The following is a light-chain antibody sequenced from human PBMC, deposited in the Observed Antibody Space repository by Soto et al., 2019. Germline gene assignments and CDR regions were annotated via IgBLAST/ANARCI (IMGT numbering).Light chain of an antibody. V-gene: IGKV3-15*01. CDR2: GAS. CDR3: QQYNNWPSLT. CDR1: QSVGGS. Sequence: IVMTQSPDSLSVSPGGRATPSCRASQSVGGSLAWYQQKPGQAPRLLIYGASNRATGIPARFSGSGSGTDFILTISSLQSEDSAVYYCQQYNNWPSLTFGEGTNVEIK. J-gene: IGKJ4*01.